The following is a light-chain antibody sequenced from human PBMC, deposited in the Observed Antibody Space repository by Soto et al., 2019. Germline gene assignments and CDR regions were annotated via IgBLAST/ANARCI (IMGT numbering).Light chain of an antibody. CDR3: QQSYSTPRRT. V-gene: IGKV1-39*01. J-gene: IGKJ1*01. CDR1: QGISTF. CDR2: DAS. Sequence: DVQLTQSPSFMSASVGDRVSITCRASQGISTFLAWYQQHPGAAPKRLIYDASNLQSGVPSRFSGSGSGTDFTLTISSLQPEDFATYYCQQSYSTPRRTFGQGTKVDI.